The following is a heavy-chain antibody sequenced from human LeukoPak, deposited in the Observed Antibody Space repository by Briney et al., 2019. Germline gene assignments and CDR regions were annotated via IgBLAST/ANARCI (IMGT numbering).Heavy chain of an antibody. V-gene: IGHV3-33*08. CDR1: GFTFSSYG. Sequence: GRSLRLSCAASGFTFSSYGMHWVRQAPGKGLEWVAVIWNDGSNKYYADSVKGRFTISRDSSKNMVYLQMNSLRAEDTAVYYCATRSPALDYWGQGTLVTVSS. CDR3: ATRSPALDY. J-gene: IGHJ4*02. CDR2: IWNDGSNK. D-gene: IGHD2-2*01.